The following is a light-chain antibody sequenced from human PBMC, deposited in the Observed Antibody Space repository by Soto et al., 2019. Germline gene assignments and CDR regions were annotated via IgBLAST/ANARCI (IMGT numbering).Light chain of an antibody. Sequence: QSVLTQPASVSGAPGQSIAISCTGTSSDVGGYNLVSWYQQHPGKAPKLMISEGSKRPSGVSSRFSGTKSGNTASLTISGLQAEDEADYHCCSYAGGRTYVFGTGTKVTAL. J-gene: IGLJ1*01. V-gene: IGLV2-23*01. CDR2: EGS. CDR3: CSYAGGRTYV. CDR1: SSDVGGYNL.